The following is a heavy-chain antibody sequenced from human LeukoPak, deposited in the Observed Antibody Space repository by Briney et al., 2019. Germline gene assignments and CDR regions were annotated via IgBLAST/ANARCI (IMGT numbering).Heavy chain of an antibody. Sequence: GGPLRLSCAASGFTFSHYAMRWVRQAPGKGLEWVSAISGSGGSRYYADSVKGRFTISRDESKNTVYLQMNSLRAEDTAVYYCAELGITMIGGVWGKGTTVTISS. CDR1: GFTFSHYA. CDR3: AELGITMIGGV. J-gene: IGHJ6*04. D-gene: IGHD3-10*02. CDR2: ISGSGGSR. V-gene: IGHV3-23*01.